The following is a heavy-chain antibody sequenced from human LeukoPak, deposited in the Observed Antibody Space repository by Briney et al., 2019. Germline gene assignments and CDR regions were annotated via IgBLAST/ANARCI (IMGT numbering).Heavy chain of an antibody. CDR1: GYTFTGYH. D-gene: IGHD2-21*02. Sequence: ASVKVSCKASGYTFTGYHIHWVRQAPGQGLEWMGWINPNSGGTNSAQKFQGRVTMTRDTSISTAYMELSRLTSDDTAVYSCARGVTARGFYYYMDIWGKGTTVTISS. CDR2: INPNSGGT. CDR3: ARGVTARGFYYYMDI. J-gene: IGHJ6*03. V-gene: IGHV1-2*02.